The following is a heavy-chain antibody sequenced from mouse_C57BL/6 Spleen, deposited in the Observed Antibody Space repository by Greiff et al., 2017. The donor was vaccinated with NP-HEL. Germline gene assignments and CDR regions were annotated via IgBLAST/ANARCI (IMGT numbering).Heavy chain of an antibody. CDR3: ARYDYDVLYYAMDY. CDR2: IWSGGST. V-gene: IGHV2-2*01. Sequence: VKLVESGPGLVQPSQSLSITCTVSGFSLTSYGVHWVRQSPGKGLEWLGVIWSGGSTDYNAAFISRLSISKDNSKSQVFFKMNSLQADDTAIYYCARYDYDVLYYAMDYWGQGTSVTVSS. J-gene: IGHJ4*01. D-gene: IGHD2-4*01. CDR1: GFSLTSYG.